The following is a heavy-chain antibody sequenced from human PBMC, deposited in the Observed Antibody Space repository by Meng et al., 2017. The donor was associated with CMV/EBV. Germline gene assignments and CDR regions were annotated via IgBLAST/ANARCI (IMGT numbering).Heavy chain of an antibody. CDR1: YTFTGYY. J-gene: IGHJ3*02. CDR3: ARVSVEGSSGWSDAFDI. D-gene: IGHD6-19*01. V-gene: IGHV1-2*02. Sequence: YTFTGYYMHWVRQAPGQGLEWMGWINPNSGGTNYAQKFQGRVTMTRDTSISTAYMELSRLRSDDTAVYYCARVSVEGSSGWSDAFDIWGQGTMVTVSS. CDR2: INPNSGGT.